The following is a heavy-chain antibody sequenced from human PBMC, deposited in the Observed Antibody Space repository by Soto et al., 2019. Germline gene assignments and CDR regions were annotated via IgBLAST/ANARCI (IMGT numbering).Heavy chain of an antibody. CDR2: IFYSGST. CDR3: ARGYRQSRYCSSRVFDY. V-gene: IGHV4-31*01. D-gene: IGHD6-13*01. Sequence: QVQLQESGPGLVKPSQTLSLICTVSGGSINSGGYYWNWIRQHPGKGLEWIGYIFYSGSTYYNTFLRSQVTISAHTSENQFSLKLSAVTAAYTAVYFWARGYRQSRYCSSRVFDYWGQGTLVSVSS. CDR1: GGSINSGGYY. J-gene: IGHJ4*02.